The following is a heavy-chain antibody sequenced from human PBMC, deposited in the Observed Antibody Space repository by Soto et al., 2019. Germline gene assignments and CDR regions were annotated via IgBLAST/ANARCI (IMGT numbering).Heavy chain of an antibody. CDR3: ARWGTTGGLDV. J-gene: IGHJ1*01. V-gene: IGHV3-30*19. CDR1: GFTFRSYV. Sequence: QVHLVESGGGVVQPGTSLRVSCVGSGFTFRSYVIHWVRQAPGKGLEWVALTSYDGSDKYYDESVRGRFTISRDNSRNTVDLQMDSLRLEDTALYDCARWGTTGGLDVWGQGTLVS. CDR2: TSYDGSDK. D-gene: IGHD3-16*01.